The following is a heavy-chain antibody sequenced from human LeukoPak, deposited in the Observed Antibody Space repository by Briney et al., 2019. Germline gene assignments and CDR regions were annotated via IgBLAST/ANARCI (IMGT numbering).Heavy chain of an antibody. CDR3: ARGIVVVPAAPYYFDY. J-gene: IGHJ4*02. V-gene: IGHV4-34*01. CDR1: GGSFRGYY. CDR2: IYHSGST. D-gene: IGHD2-2*01. Sequence: SETLSHTCAVYGGSFRGYYLSWIRPPPGEGLGWIWEIYHSGSTNYNPSLQSRVPLSIDTSKNPFSLKLRSVTAADTAVYYCARGIVVVPAAPYYFDYWGQGTLVTVSS.